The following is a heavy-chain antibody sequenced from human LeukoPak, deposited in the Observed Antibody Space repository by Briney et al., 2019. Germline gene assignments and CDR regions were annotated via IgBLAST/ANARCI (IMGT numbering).Heavy chain of an antibody. D-gene: IGHD2-15*01. V-gene: IGHV1-18*01. CDR3: AREIFGRFDY. Sequence: ASVKVACKASGYTFTSYGISWVRQAPGQGLECMGWINPYNGNTNYALKVQGRVTMTTDTSTSTAYLELRSLRSDDTAIYYCAREIFGRFDYSGQGTLVTVSS. CDR1: GYTFTSYG. CDR2: INPYNGNT. J-gene: IGHJ4*02.